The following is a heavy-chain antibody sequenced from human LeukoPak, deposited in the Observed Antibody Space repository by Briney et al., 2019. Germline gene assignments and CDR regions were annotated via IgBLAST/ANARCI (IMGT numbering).Heavy chain of an antibody. V-gene: IGHV1-24*01. CDR3: ARWGGGSGYFDY. Sequence: ASVKVSCKVSGYTLTELSMHWVRQAPGKGLEWMGGFDPEDGETIYAQKFQGRVTMTEDTSTDTAYMELSSLRSEDTAVYYCARWGGGSGYFDYWGQGTLVTVSS. CDR2: FDPEDGET. CDR1: GYTLTELS. J-gene: IGHJ4*02. D-gene: IGHD3-22*01.